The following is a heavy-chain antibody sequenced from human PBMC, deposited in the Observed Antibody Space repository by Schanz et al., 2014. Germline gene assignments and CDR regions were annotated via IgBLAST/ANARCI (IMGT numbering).Heavy chain of an antibody. Sequence: QVRLQQWGAGLLKPSGTLSLTCAVYGGSFIGYDWSWIRQFPGQDLEWIGDINHYGRTNYNPSLMGRVSISIDAAQSHFSLKMTSVTAADTAIYYCAIPRGSYAPNWSEARYFQHWGQGSLVTVSS. CDR2: INHYGRT. J-gene: IGHJ1*01. CDR3: AIPRGSYAPNWSEARYFQH. CDR1: GGSFIGYD. D-gene: IGHD1-1*01. V-gene: IGHV4-34*01.